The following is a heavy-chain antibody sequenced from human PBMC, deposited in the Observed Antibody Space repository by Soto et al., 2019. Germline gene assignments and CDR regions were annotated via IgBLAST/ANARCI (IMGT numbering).Heavy chain of an antibody. CDR3: ARTERGYSYGYNYYYGMDV. CDR1: GGSISSYY. Sequence: PSETLSLTCTVSGGSISSYYWSWIRQPPGKGLEWIGYIYYSGSTNYNPSLKSRVTISVDTSKNQFSLKLSSVTAADTAVYYCARTERGYSYGYNYYYGMDVWGQGTTVTVPS. CDR2: IYYSGST. D-gene: IGHD5-18*01. J-gene: IGHJ6*02. V-gene: IGHV4-59*01.